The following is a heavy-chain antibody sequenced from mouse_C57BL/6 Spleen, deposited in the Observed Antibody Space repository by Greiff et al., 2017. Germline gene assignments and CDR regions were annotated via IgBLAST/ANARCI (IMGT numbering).Heavy chain of an antibody. CDR2: IYPGDGDT. CDR3: ARDGSSYGAMDY. J-gene: IGHJ4*01. D-gene: IGHD1-1*01. V-gene: IGHV1-82*01. CDR1: GYAFSSSW. Sequence: VQLQESGPELVKPGASVKISCKASGYAFSSSWMNWVKQRPGKGLEWIGRIYPGDGDTNDNGKFKGKATLTADKSSSTAYMQLSSLTSEDSAVYFCARDGSSYGAMDYWGQGTSVTVSS.